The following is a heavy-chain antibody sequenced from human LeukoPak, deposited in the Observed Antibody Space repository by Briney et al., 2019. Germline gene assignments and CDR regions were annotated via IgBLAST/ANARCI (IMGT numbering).Heavy chain of an antibody. CDR1: GGSISSSGYY. CDR2: IYYSGST. CDR3: ARGFYDSSLFDY. Sequence: PSETLSLTCTVSGGSISSSGYYWGWIRQPPGKGLEWIGSIYYSGSTYYNPSLKSRVTISVDTSKNQFSLKLSAVTAADTAVYYCARGFYDSSLFDYWGQGTLVTVSS. J-gene: IGHJ4*02. V-gene: IGHV4-39*01. D-gene: IGHD3-22*01.